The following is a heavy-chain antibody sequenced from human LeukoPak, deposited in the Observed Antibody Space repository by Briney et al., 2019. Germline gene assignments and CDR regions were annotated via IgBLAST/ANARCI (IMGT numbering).Heavy chain of an antibody. CDR1: GFTFNSYG. CDR3: ARDVNPYGDYEFVD. V-gene: IGHV3-33*01. Sequence: PGGSLRLSCAASGFTFNSYGMHWVRQAPGKGLEWVAVIWYDGSNKYYVDSVKGRFTISRDNSKNTLYLQMNSLRAEDTAVYYCARDVNPYGDYEFVDWGQGTLVTVSS. D-gene: IGHD4-17*01. J-gene: IGHJ4*02. CDR2: IWYDGSNK.